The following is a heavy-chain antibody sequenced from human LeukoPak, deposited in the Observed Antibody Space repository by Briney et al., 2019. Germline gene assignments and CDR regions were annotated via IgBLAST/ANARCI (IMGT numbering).Heavy chain of an antibody. D-gene: IGHD3-22*01. CDR2: ISAYNGNT. J-gene: IGHJ6*02. CDR1: GYTFTSYG. CDR3: ARDDYYDSSGYYPAGYYYGMDV. V-gene: IGHV1-18*01. Sequence: GASVKVSCKASGYTFTSYGIRWVRQAPGQGLEWMGWISAYNGNTNYAQKLQGRVTMTTDTSTSTAYMELRSLRSDDTAVYYCARDDYYDSSGYYPAGYYYGMDVWGQGTTVTVSS.